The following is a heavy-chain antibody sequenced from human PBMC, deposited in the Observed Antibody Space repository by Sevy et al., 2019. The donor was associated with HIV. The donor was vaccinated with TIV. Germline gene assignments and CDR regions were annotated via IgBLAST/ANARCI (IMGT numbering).Heavy chain of an antibody. CDR2: IYRSGST. V-gene: IGHV4-4*02. CDR3: ARRAAPGAGNWYFDL. CDR1: GGSISSSNW. J-gene: IGHJ2*01. D-gene: IGHD6-13*01. Sequence: SETLSLTCAGSGGSISSSNWWSWVRQPPGKGLEWIGEIYRSGSTNYNPSLKSRIAISVDKSKNQFSLNLSSMTAADTAVYYCARRAAPGAGNWYFDLWGRGTLVTVSS.